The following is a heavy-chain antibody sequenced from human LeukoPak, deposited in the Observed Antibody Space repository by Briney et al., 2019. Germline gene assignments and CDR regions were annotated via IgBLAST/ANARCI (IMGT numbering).Heavy chain of an antibody. CDR1: RFTFSSYW. J-gene: IGHJ2*01. V-gene: IGHV3-7*03. CDR2: IKQDGSEK. D-gene: IGHD3-9*01. CDR3: AKVGLDYDILTGYIYYWSFDL. Sequence: GGSLRLSCAASRFTFSSYWMSWVRQAPGKGLEWVANIKQDGSEKYYVDSVKGRFTISRDNAKNSLYLQMNSLRAEDTAVYYCAKVGLDYDILTGYIYYWSFDLWGRGTLVTVSS.